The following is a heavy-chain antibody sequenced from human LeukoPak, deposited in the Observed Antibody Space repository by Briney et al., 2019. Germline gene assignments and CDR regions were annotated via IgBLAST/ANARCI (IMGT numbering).Heavy chain of an antibody. J-gene: IGHJ3*02. CDR2: RYYSGST. CDR1: GGSISSGGYY. Sequence: SETLSLTCTVSGGSISSGGYYWSWIPQDPGKGLEGIGYRYYSGSTYDNPELKSRVTITVDTSKNQFSLKLRSVTAADTAVYYCARIPLTPLVDLWFGEPLAFDIWGQGTMVTVTS. CDR3: ARIPLTPLVDLWFGEPLAFDI. D-gene: IGHD3-10*01. V-gene: IGHV4-31*03.